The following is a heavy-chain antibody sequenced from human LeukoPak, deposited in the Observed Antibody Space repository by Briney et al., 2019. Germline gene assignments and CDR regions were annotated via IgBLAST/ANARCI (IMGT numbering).Heavy chain of an antibody. V-gene: IGHV4-30-2*01. CDR3: ASRVSYYFDY. CDR1: GGSISGGGYS. J-gene: IGHJ4*02. D-gene: IGHD6-13*01. CDR2: INHSGST. Sequence: SQTLSLTCAVSGGSISGGGYSWSWIRQPPGKGLEWIGEINHSGSTNYNPSLKSRVTISVDTSKNQFFLKLSSVTAADTAVYYCASRVSYYFDYWGQGTLVTVSS.